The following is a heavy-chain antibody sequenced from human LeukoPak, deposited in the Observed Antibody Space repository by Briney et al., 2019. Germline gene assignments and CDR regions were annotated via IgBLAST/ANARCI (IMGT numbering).Heavy chain of an antibody. Sequence: ASVKVSCKASGYIFTDYYMHWARQAPGRGLEWMGWFNPASGGTKYAQKFQGRVTMTRDTSINTAYMELSSLGLDDTAVYYCARGLYYGGNQRAHDAFDIWGQGTLVTVSS. CDR2: FNPASGGT. D-gene: IGHD4-23*01. V-gene: IGHV1-2*02. CDR1: GYIFTDYY. CDR3: ARGLYYGGNQRAHDAFDI. J-gene: IGHJ3*02.